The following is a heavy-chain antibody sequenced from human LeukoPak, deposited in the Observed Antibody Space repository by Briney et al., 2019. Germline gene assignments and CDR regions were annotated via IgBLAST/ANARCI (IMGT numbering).Heavy chain of an antibody. CDR2: IYWDGDK. J-gene: IGHJ4*02. CDR1: AFSLTTNGVG. V-gene: IGHV2-5*02. D-gene: IGHD3-3*01. Sequence: ESGPTLVKPTQTLTLTCTFSAFSLTTNGVGVGWIRQSSGKALEWLALIYWDGDKHYNPSLKSRLTITKDTSKNQVVLTMTNMDPVDTGTYYCAHREWFYGSFDYWGQGTLVTVSS. CDR3: AHREWFYGSFDY.